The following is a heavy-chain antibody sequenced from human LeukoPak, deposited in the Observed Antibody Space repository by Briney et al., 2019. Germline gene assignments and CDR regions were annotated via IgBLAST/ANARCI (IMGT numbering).Heavy chain of an antibody. J-gene: IGHJ4*02. CDR2: TFSSGTT. CDR3: ARVTGYRIDDSFDY. D-gene: IGHD6-13*01. CDR1: GGSISSYY. Sequence: NPSQSLSPTWIVAGGSISSYYCGWVRQPPGNLLGWVGSTFSSGTTNYNPTLKSRVTISVEPAKHEFTLKLRSVTAADTAVYCYARVTGYRIDDSFDYWGQGNLVTVSS. V-gene: IGHV4-59*01.